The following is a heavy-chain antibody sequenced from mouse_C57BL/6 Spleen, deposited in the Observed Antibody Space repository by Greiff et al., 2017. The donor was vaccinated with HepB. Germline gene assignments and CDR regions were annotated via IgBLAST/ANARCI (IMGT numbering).Heavy chain of an antibody. J-gene: IGHJ2*01. CDR3: ARGGFYFDY. V-gene: IGHV1-42*01. Sequence: EVQLQQSGPELVKPGASVKISCKASGYSFTGYYMNWVKQSPEKSLEWIGEINPSTGGTTYNQKFKAKATLTVAKSSSTAYMQLKSLTSEDSAVYYCARGGFYFDYWGQGTTLTVSS. CDR1: GYSFTGYY. CDR2: INPSTGGT.